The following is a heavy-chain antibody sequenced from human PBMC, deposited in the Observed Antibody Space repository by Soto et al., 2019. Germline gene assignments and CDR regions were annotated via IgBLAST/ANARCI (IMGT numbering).Heavy chain of an antibody. D-gene: IGHD6-19*01. V-gene: IGHV3-30-3*01. CDR1: GFTFSNYA. CDR2: ISYDGSNK. Sequence: PGGSLRLSCAASGFTFSNYAMHWVRQAPGKGLEWVAVISYDGSNKYYADSVKGRFTISRDNSKNTLYLQMNSLRAEDTAVYYCARAQWLSLGGMDVWGQGTTVTVSS. J-gene: IGHJ6*02. CDR3: ARAQWLSLGGMDV.